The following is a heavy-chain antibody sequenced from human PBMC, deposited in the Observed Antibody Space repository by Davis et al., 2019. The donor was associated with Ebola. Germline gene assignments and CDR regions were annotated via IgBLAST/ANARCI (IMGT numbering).Heavy chain of an antibody. CDR1: GFTFSSYA. CDR2: ISGSGGST. V-gene: IGHV3-23*01. D-gene: IGHD3-3*01. J-gene: IGHJ6*02. CDR3: AKDSGDFWSGYPYYYGMDV. Sequence: PGGSLRLSCAASGFTFSSYAMSWVRQAPGKGLEWVSAISGSGGSTYYADSVKGRFTISRDNSKNTLYLQMNSLRAEDTAVYYCAKDSGDFWSGYPYYYGMDVWGQGTTVTASS.